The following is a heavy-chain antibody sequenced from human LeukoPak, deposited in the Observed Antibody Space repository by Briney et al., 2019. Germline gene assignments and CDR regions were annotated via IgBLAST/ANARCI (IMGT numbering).Heavy chain of an antibody. CDR2: ISGDGITT. Sequence: GGSLRLSCAAPGFTFNRYAMHWVRQAPGKGLEWVGLISGDGITTYYLDSVKGRFTISRDNSKNSLYLHMNSLRSEDTALYYCAKDHVYGGADDWGQGTLVTVSS. J-gene: IGHJ4*02. V-gene: IGHV3-43*02. D-gene: IGHD4-23*01. CDR1: GFTFNRYA. CDR3: AKDHVYGGADD.